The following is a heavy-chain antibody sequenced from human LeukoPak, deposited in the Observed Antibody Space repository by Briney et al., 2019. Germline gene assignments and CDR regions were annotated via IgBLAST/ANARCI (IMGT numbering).Heavy chain of an antibody. D-gene: IGHD1-7*01. CDR1: GFTFRDYA. V-gene: IGHV3-9*01. J-gene: IGHJ4*02. CDR2: ISWNGGNI. Sequence: PGGSLRLSCAASGFTFRDYAMHWVRLPPGKGLEWVSGISWNGGNIDYADSVKGRFTISRDNAKNSLYLQMNSLRAQDTALYYCAFEFKGQLGTTAFDHWGQGTLVTVSS. CDR3: AFEFKGQLGTTAFDH.